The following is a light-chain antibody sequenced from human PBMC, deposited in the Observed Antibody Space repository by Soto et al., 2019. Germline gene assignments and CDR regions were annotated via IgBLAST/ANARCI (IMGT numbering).Light chain of an antibody. CDR2: DAS. CDR3: QQCGSSPWT. CDR1: QSVGKY. V-gene: IGKV3-20*01. J-gene: IGKJ1*01. Sequence: EIVVTQSPATLSLSPGERATLSCRASQSVGKYLVWYQQKPGQAPRLLIYDASYRATGIPARFSGSGSGTDFTLTISRLEPEDFAVYYCQQCGSSPWTFGQGTKVDIK.